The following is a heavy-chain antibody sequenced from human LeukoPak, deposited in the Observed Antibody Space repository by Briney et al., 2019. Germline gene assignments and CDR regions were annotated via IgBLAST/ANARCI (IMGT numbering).Heavy chain of an antibody. CDR3: ARALLVRNGYNYSPNYFDY. D-gene: IGHD5-24*01. CDR1: GLTVNSNY. Sequence: GGSLRLSCAASGLTVNSNYMDWVRQAPGKGLQWVSVIYSGGTTYYADSVKGRFTISRDNSKNTLYLQMNSLRAEDTAVYYCARALLVRNGYNYSPNYFDYWGQGTLVTVSS. J-gene: IGHJ4*02. CDR2: IYSGGTT. V-gene: IGHV3-53*01.